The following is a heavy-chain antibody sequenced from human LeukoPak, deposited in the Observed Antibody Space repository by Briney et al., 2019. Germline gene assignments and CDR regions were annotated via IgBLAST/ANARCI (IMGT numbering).Heavy chain of an antibody. CDR1: GYTFIGNY. D-gene: IGHD2-15*01. Sequence: VASVKVSCKASGYTFIGNYMHWVRQAPGQGLEWMGWINPNSGGTNYAQKFQGRVTMTRDTSISTAYMELSRLRSDDTAVYYCARAVVVAATRLDIDYWGQGTLVTVSS. J-gene: IGHJ4*02. V-gene: IGHV1-2*02. CDR3: ARAVVVAATRLDIDY. CDR2: INPNSGGT.